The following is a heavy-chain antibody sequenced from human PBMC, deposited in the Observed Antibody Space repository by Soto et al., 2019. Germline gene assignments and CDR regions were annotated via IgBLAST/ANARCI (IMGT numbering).Heavy chain of an antibody. Sequence: GGSLRLSCAASGFTFSSYAMSWVRQAPGKGLEWVSAISGSGGSTYYADSVKGRFTISRDNSKNTLYLQMNSLRAEDPAVYYCAKDIAARPGAFDIWGQGTMVTVSS. V-gene: IGHV3-23*01. D-gene: IGHD6-6*01. CDR2: ISGSGGST. CDR3: AKDIAARPGAFDI. J-gene: IGHJ3*02. CDR1: GFTFSSYA.